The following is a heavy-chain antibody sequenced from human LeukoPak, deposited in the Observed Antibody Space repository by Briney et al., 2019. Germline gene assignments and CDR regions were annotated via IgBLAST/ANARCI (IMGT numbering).Heavy chain of an antibody. D-gene: IGHD3-16*01. CDR2: INHSGST. CDR1: GGSFSGYY. V-gene: IGHV4-34*01. J-gene: IGHJ4*02. Sequence: PSETLSLTCAVYGGSFSGYYWSWIRQPPGKGLEWIGEINHSGSTNYNPSLKSRVTISVDTSKNQFSLKLSSVTAADTAVYYCAREGEGVKFDYWGQGTLVTVSS. CDR3: AREGEGVKFDY.